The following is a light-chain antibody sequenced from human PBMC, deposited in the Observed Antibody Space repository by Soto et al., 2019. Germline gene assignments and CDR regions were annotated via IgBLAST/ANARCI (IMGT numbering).Light chain of an antibody. V-gene: IGKV3-15*01. CDR3: QQYNNWPPIK. J-gene: IGKJ5*01. CDR2: GAS. Sequence: EIVMTQSPATLSVSPGERATLSCSASQSVSSNLAWYQQKPGQAPRLLIYGASTRATGIPARFSGSGSGTEFTLTISSLQSEDFAVYYCQQYNNWPPIKFGQGTRLEI. CDR1: QSVSSN.